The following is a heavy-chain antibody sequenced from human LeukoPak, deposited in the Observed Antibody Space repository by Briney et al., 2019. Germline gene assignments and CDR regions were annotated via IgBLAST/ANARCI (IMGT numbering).Heavy chain of an antibody. CDR3: ARDLLGQWPTVFDY. CDR2: IDGSSNNI. D-gene: IGHD6-19*01. CDR1: GFTFSGYS. J-gene: IGHJ4*02. Sequence: GGSLRLSCAVSGFTFSGYSMNWIRQAPGEGLEWLSYIDGSSNNIYYAESVKGRFTISRDNAKNSLYLQMNSLRAEDTAVYYCARDLLGQWPTVFDYWGQGTLVTVSS. V-gene: IGHV3-48*04.